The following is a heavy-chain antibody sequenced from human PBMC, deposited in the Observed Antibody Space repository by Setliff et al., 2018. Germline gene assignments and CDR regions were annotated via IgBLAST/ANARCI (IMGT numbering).Heavy chain of an antibody. CDR2: IYYSGST. Sequence: SETLSLTCTVSGGSISSHYWSWIRQPPGKGLEWIGSIYYSGSTNYNPSLKSRVTISVDTSKNQFSLKLSSVTAADTAVYYCAGRRLDYGGNLGAFDIWGQGTVVTVSS. J-gene: IGHJ3*02. V-gene: IGHV4-59*11. D-gene: IGHD4-17*01. CDR1: GGSISSHY. CDR3: AGRRLDYGGNLGAFDI.